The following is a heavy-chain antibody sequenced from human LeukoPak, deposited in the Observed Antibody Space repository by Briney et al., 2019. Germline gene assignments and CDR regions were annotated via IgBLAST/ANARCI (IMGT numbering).Heavy chain of an antibody. V-gene: IGHV4-39*01. CDR3: ASVIAAAGTDYFDY. CDR2: IYYSGST. Sequence: SETLSLTCTVSGGSISSSSYYWGWIRQPPGKGLEWIGGIYYSGSTYYNPSLKSRVTISVDTSKNQFSLKLSSVTAADTAVYYCASVIAAAGTDYFDYWGQGTLVTVSS. J-gene: IGHJ4*02. D-gene: IGHD6-13*01. CDR1: GGSISSSSYY.